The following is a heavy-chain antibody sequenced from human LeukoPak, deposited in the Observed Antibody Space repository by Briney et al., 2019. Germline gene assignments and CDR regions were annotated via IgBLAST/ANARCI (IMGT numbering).Heavy chain of an antibody. Sequence: GGSLRLSCVGSGSTFGSYVMNRVRQAPGKGLEWLSYISSSGKTIFYADSVRGRFSISRDNAKTSLFLQMNSLRAEDTAVYYCLFGLIYWGQGTLLTVSP. J-gene: IGHJ4*02. CDR1: GSTFGSYV. V-gene: IGHV3-48*03. CDR2: ISSSGKTI. D-gene: IGHD2-21*01. CDR3: LFGLIY.